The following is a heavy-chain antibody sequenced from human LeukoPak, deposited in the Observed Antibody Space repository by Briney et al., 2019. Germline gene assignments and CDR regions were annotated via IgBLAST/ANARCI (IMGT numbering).Heavy chain of an antibody. CDR3: ARGRTTGTPYYFDY. V-gene: IGHV4-39*07. D-gene: IGHD1-1*01. Sequence: PSETLSLTCTVSGGSIGSSSYYWGWIRQPPGKGLEWIGSIYYSGSTYYNPSLKSRVTISVDTSKNQFSLKLSSVTAADTAVYYCARGRTTGTPYYFDYWGQGTLVTVSS. J-gene: IGHJ4*02. CDR2: IYYSGST. CDR1: GGSIGSSSYY.